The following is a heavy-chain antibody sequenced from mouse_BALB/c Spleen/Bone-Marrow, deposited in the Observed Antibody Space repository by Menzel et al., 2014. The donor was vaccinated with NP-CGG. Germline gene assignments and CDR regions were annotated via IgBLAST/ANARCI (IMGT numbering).Heavy chain of an antibody. Sequence: QVQLQQSGPELVKPGASVRISCKASGYTFTSYYIHWVRQRPGQGLEWIGWIYPGDFNTKFSEKFKGKATLTADKSSSTASMQLSSLTSEDSAVYFCARKSQRAYDSMNYWGQGTSVTFSS. CDR2: IYPGDFNT. CDR3: ARKSQRAYDSMNY. J-gene: IGHJ4*01. D-gene: IGHD6-5*01. CDR1: GYTFTSYY. V-gene: IGHV1S56*01.